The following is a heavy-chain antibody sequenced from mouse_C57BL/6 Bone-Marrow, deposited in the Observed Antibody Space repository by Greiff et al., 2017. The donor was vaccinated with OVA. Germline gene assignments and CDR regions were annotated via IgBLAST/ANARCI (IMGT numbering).Heavy chain of an antibody. V-gene: IGHV1-69*01. Sequence: QVQLQQPGAELVMPGASVKLSCKASGYTFTSYWMHWVKQRPGQGLEWIGEIDPSDSYTNYNQKFKGKSTLTVDKSSSTAYMLLSSLTSEDSAVYFCARLGVAVPYAMDYWGQGTSVTVSS. CDR3: ARLGVAVPYAMDY. CDR2: IDPSDSYT. J-gene: IGHJ4*01. CDR1: GYTFTSYW.